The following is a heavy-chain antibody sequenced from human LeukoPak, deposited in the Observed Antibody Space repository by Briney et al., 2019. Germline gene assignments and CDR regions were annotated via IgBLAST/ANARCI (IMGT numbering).Heavy chain of an antibody. Sequence: GGFLRLSWAASGCTFSSYWMSWVRQAPGKGLELVANIKEDGSEKYYVDSVKGRFTISRDNAKNSLYLQMNSLRAEDTAVHYCARDRNYYDSSGYRNWFDPWGQGTLVTVSS. CDR3: ARDRNYYDSSGYRNWFDP. D-gene: IGHD3-22*01. V-gene: IGHV3-7*01. CDR2: IKEDGSEK. CDR1: GCTFSSYW. J-gene: IGHJ5*02.